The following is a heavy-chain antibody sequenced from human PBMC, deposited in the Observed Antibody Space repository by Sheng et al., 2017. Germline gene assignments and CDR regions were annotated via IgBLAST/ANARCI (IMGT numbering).Heavy chain of an antibody. CDR2: IIPILGIA. Sequence: QVQLVQSGAEVKKPGSSVKVSCKASGGTFSSYTISWVRQAPGQGLEWMGRIIPILGIANYAQKFQGRVTITADKSTSTAYMELSSLRSEDTAVYYCARMGDGYNSYYYYYYMDVWGKGTTVTVSS. J-gene: IGHJ6*03. V-gene: IGHV1-69*02. D-gene: IGHD5-12*01. CDR1: GGTFSSYT. CDR3: ARMGDGYNSYYYYYYMDV.